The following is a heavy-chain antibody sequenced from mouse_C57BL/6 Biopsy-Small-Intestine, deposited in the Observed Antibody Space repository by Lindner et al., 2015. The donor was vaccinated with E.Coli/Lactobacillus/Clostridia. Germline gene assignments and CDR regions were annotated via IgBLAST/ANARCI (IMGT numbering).Heavy chain of an antibody. CDR1: GYTFTSYG. D-gene: IGHD1-1*01. J-gene: IGHJ1*03. V-gene: IGHV1-81*01. Sequence: VQLQESGAELARPGASVKLSCKASGYTFTSYGISWVKQRTGQGLEWIGEIYPRSGNIYYNENFKGKATQTADKSSSTAYMELRSLTSEDSAVCFCARLGYYGSSYWYFDVWGTGTTVTVSS. CDR3: ARLGYYGSSYWYFDV. CDR2: IYPRSGNI.